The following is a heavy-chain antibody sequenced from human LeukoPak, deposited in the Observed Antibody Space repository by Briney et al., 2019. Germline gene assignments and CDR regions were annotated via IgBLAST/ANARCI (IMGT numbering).Heavy chain of an antibody. Sequence: ASVKVSCKASGYTFTSYGISWVLQAPGQGLEWMGWISAYNGNTNYAQKLQGRVTMTTDTSTSTAYMELRSLRSDDTAVYYCARDFRWSAVATGGLDYWGQGTLVTVSS. CDR1: GYTFTSYG. CDR2: ISAYNGNT. CDR3: ARDFRWSAVATGGLDY. J-gene: IGHJ4*02. D-gene: IGHD5-12*01. V-gene: IGHV1-18*01.